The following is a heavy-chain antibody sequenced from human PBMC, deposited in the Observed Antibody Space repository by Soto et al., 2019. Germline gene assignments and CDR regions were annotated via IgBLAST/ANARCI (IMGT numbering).Heavy chain of an antibody. J-gene: IGHJ6*02. Sequence: QVQLVASGGGVVQPGRSLRLSCAASGFTFINYAVHWVRQAPGKGLERVAVISYDGSNEYYADSVKGRFTISRDNSKKTLSLQMNSLRAEDTAVYDCAEDGGKGGYHYYGMCVWGQGTTVTVSS. D-gene: IGHD3-16*01. CDR2: ISYDGSNE. CDR1: GFTFINYA. CDR3: AEDGGKGGYHYYGMCV. V-gene: IGHV3-30-3*01.